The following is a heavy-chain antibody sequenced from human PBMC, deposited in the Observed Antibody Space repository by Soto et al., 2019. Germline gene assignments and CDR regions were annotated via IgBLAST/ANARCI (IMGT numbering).Heavy chain of an antibody. V-gene: IGHV2-5*02. J-gene: IGHJ3*02. CDR1: GFSLSTSGVG. CDR2: IYWDDDK. CDR3: XXXXXXXXSAFDI. Sequence: QITLKESGPTLVKPTQTLTLTCTFSGFSLSTSGVGVGWIRQPPGKALEWLALIYWDDDKRYSPSLKSRLTIXXXXXXXXXXXXXXXXXXXXXXXXXXXXXXXXXXSAFDIWGQGTMVTVSS.